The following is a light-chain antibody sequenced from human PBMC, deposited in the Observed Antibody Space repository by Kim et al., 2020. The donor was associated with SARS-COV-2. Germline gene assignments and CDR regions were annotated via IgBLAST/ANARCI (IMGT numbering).Light chain of an antibody. J-gene: IGKJ2*01. Sequence: LSPGERASISCRTSQSVISNNLAWYQQKPGQAPRLLMYATSTRATGIPDRFSGRGSGTDFTLTISRLEPEDFAVYYCQVYDNFMYTFGQGTKLEI. CDR1: QSVISNN. CDR2: ATS. CDR3: QVYDNFMYT. V-gene: IGKV3-20*01.